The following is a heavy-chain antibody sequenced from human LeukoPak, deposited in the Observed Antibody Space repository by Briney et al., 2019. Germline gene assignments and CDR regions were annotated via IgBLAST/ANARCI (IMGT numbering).Heavy chain of an antibody. CDR3: ARRLGFMVTPQFSFDY. CDR2: INPNSGGT. Sequence: GASVKVSCKASGYTFTGYYMHWVRQAPGQGLEWLGWINPNSGGTKYSQKFQGRVTMTRDTSISTAYMELSRLRSDDTAVYYCARRLGFMVTPQFSFDYWGQGTLVTVSS. D-gene: IGHD2-21*02. J-gene: IGHJ4*02. V-gene: IGHV1-2*02. CDR1: GYTFTGYY.